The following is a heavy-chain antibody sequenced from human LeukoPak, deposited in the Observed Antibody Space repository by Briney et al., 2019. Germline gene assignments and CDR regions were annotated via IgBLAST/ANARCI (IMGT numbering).Heavy chain of an antibody. CDR2: IYYSGST. CDR1: GGSISSGDYY. J-gene: IGHJ6*02. D-gene: IGHD3-16*01. CDR3: ARDCPSTFYYGMDV. V-gene: IGHV4-30-4*01. Sequence: PSQTLSLTCTVSGGSISSGDYYWSWIRQPPGKGLEWIGYIYYSGSTYYNPSLKSRVTISVDTSKNQFSLKLSSVTAADTAVYYCARDCPSTFYYGMDVWGQGTTVTVSS.